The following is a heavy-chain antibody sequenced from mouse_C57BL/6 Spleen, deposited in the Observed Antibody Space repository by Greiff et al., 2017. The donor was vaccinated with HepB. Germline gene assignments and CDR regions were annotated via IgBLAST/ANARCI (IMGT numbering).Heavy chain of an antibody. CDR2: INSDGGST. D-gene: IGHD1-1*01. CDR1: EYEFPSHD. V-gene: IGHV5-2*01. CDR3: ARQSSSYGNAMDY. J-gene: IGHJ4*01. Sequence: DVMLVESGGGLVQPGESLKLSCESNEYEFPSHDMSWVRKTPEKRLELVAAINSDGGSTYYPDTMERRFIISRDNTKKTLYLQMSSLRSADTALYYCARQSSSYGNAMDYWGQGTSVTVSS.